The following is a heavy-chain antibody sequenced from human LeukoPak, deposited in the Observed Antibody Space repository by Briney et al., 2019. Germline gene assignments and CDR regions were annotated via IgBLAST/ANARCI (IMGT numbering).Heavy chain of an antibody. D-gene: IGHD4-17*01. V-gene: IGHV3-15*01. CDR2: IKSKTDGGTT. CDR3: ATDRMTTVTTGSDY. CDR1: GFTFSNAW. J-gene: IGHJ4*02. Sequence: GGSLRLSCAASGFTFSNAWMSWVRQAPGKGLEWVGRIKSKTDGGTTDYAAPVKGRFTISRDDSKNTLYLQMNSLKTEDAAVYYCATDRMTTVTTGSDYWGQGTLVTVSS.